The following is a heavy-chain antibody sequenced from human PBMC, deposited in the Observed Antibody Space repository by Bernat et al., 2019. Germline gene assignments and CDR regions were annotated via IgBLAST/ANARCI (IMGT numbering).Heavy chain of an antibody. CDR2: IKSKTDGGTT. V-gene: IGHV3-15*07. J-gene: IGHJ3*02. CDR1: GFTFSNAW. D-gene: IGHD4-23*01. CDR3: TTYPRDKLGAFDI. Sequence: EVQLVESGGGLVKPGGSLRLSCAASGFTFSNAWMNWVRQAPGKGLEWVGRIKSKTDGGTTDYAAPVKGRFTISRDDSKNTLYLQMNSLKTEDTAVYYCTTYPRDKLGAFDIWGQGTMVTVSS.